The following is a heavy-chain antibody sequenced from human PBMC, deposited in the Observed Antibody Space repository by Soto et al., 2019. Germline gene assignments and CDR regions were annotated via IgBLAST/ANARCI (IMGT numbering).Heavy chain of an antibody. D-gene: IGHD3-22*01. CDR1: GFTFSSYA. J-gene: IGHJ3*02. CDR2: ISGSGGST. CDR3: ATSVDYYDSSGYYPDAFDI. V-gene: IGHV3-23*01. Sequence: EVQLLESGGGLVQPGGSLRLSCAASGFTFSSYAMSWVRQAPGKGLEWVSAISGSGGSTYYADSVKGRFTISRDNSKNTLYLQMNILRAEDTAVYYCATSVDYYDSSGYYPDAFDIWGQGTMVTVSS.